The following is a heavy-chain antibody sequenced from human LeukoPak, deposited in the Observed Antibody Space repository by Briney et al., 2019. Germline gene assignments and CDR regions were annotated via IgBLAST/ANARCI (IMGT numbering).Heavy chain of an antibody. CDR1: GFTFRDFY. CDR3: ARVPGELVAPFITYYGIDV. V-gene: IGHV3-11*05. D-gene: IGHD3-22*01. Sequence: NPGGSLRLSCAASGFTFRDFYMSWIRQAPGKGLEWVSYISSSSNYTKYADSVKGRFTISRDNAKNSLYLQMNSLRAEDTAVYYLARVPGELVAPFITYYGIDVWGQGTTVPVSS. J-gene: IGHJ6*02. CDR2: ISSSSNYT.